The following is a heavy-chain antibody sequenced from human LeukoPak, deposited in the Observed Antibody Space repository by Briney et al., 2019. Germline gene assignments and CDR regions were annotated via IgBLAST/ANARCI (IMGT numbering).Heavy chain of an antibody. Sequence: SETLSLTCAVYGGSFSGYYWSWIRQPPGKGLEWIGEINHSGSTNYNPSLKSRVTISVDTSKNQFSLKLSSVTAADTAVYCCARETYYYDSSGYPHAFDIWGQGTMVTVSS. D-gene: IGHD3-22*01. J-gene: IGHJ3*02. CDR2: INHSGST. V-gene: IGHV4-34*01. CDR3: ARETYYYDSSGYPHAFDI. CDR1: GGSFSGYY.